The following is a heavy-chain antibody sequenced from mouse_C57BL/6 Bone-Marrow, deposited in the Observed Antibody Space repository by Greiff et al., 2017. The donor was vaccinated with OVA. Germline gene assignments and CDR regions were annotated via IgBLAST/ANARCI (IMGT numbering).Heavy chain of an antibody. CDR3: ARERESIYYGYDVWFAY. D-gene: IGHD2-2*01. CDR1: GYTFTSYG. V-gene: IGHV1-81*01. J-gene: IGHJ3*01. Sequence: QVQLQQSGAELARPGASVKLSCKASGYTFTSYGISWVKQRTGQGLEWIGEIYPRSGNTYYNEKFKGKATLTADKSSSTAYMELRSLTSEDSAVYFCARERESIYYGYDVWFAYWGQGTLVTVSA. CDR2: IYPRSGNT.